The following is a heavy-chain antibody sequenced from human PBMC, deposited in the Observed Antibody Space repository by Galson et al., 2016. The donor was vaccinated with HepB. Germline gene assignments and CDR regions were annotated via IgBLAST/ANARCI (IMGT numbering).Heavy chain of an antibody. CDR2: FSHSGTT. V-gene: IGHV4-38-2*01. D-gene: IGHD1-26*01. CDR1: GYSVSSNYY. J-gene: IGHJ4*02. CDR3: AGGGALGRAGY. Sequence: SETLSLTCAVSGYSVSSNYYWGWIRQPPRKGLEWIGSFSHSGTTYYNPSLKNRVTISVDTSNNQFSLKLTSVIATDTAGYYCAGGGALGRAGYWGQGILVTVSS.